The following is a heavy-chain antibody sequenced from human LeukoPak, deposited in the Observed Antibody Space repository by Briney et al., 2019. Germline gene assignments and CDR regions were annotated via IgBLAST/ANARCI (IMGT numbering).Heavy chain of an antibody. J-gene: IGHJ4*02. Sequence: PSETLSLTCTVSGGSISSYYWSWIRQPPGKGLEWIGYIYYSGSTNYNPSLKSRVTISLDTSKSQFSLKVRYVTAADTAVYYCARGLNDSWTGENYWGQGTLVTVSS. CDR1: GGSISSYY. D-gene: IGHD3-3*01. CDR2: IYYSGST. V-gene: IGHV4-59*12. CDR3: ARGLNDSWTGENY.